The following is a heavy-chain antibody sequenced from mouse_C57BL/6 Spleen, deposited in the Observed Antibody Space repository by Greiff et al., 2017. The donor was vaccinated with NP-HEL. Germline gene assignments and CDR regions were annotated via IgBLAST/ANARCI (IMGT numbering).Heavy chain of an antibody. Sequence: VQLQQSGAELVKPGASVKISCKASGYAFSSYWMNWVKQRPGKGLEWIGQIYPGDGDTNYNGKFKGKATLTADKSSSTAYMQLSSLTSEDSAVYVCARGGRRGGYFDYWGQGTTLTVSS. CDR3: ARGGRRGGYFDY. V-gene: IGHV1-80*01. J-gene: IGHJ2*01. CDR2: IYPGDGDT. CDR1: GYAFSSYW.